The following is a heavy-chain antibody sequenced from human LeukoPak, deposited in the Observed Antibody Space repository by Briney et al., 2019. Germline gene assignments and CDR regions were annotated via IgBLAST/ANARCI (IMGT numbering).Heavy chain of an antibody. J-gene: IGHJ3*02. D-gene: IGHD6-19*01. CDR2: INSDGSST. CDR3: AREVAVAAFDM. V-gene: IGHV3-74*01. Sequence: GGSLTLSCAASGFTFRSYWMHWVRQAPGKGLVWVSRINSDGSSTSYADSVKGRFTISRDNAQNTLYLQMNSLGAEDTAVYYCAREVAVAAFDMWGQGTMVTV. CDR1: GFTFRSYW.